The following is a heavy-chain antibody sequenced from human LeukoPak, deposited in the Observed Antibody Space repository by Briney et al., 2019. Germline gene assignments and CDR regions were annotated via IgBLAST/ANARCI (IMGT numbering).Heavy chain of an antibody. CDR1: GFTFSSYA. CDR3: ARGMSATSGYLELEY. D-gene: IGHD3-22*01. CDR2: ISGSGSNT. J-gene: IGHJ4*02. V-gene: IGHV3-23*01. Sequence: GGSLRLSCAASGFTFSSYAMSWVRQSPGKGLEWVSSISGSGSNTYSADSVKGRSTISRDNSLQTLFLHMNSLRAEDTAVYYCARGMSATSGYLELEYWGQGALVTVST.